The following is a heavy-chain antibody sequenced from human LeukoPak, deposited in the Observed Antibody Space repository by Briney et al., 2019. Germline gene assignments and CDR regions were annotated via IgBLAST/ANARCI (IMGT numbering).Heavy chain of an antibody. CDR2: IFYSGST. V-gene: IGHV4-59*01. CDR1: GGSISSYY. D-gene: IGHD2-2*01. Sequence: PSETLSLTGTVSGGSISSYYWSWLRQPPGKGLEWIGNIFYSGSTNYNPSLKSRVTISVDTSKNQFSLMLSSVTAADTAVYYCARDSRVWSSTQYYYYYYMAVWGKGTTVTVSS. J-gene: IGHJ6*03. CDR3: ARDSRVWSSTQYYYYYYMAV.